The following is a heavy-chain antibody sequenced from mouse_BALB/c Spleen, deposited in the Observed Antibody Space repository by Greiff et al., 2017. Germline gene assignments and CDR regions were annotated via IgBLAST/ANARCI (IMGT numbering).Heavy chain of an antibody. CDR1: GFSLTSYG. Sequence: QVQLKESGPGLVAPSQSLSITCTVSGFSLTSYGVHWVHQPPGKGLEWLGVIWAGGSTNYNSALMSRLSISKDNSKSQVFLKMNSLQTDDTAMYYCARDGIYYYGSPSFAYWGQGTLVTVSA. J-gene: IGHJ3*01. CDR3: ARDGIYYYGSPSFAY. CDR2: IWAGGST. D-gene: IGHD1-1*01. V-gene: IGHV2-9*02.